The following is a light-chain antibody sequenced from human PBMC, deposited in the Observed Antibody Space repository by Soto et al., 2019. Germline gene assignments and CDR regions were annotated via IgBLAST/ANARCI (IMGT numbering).Light chain of an antibody. J-gene: IGKJ3*01. CDR3: LQAAQFPQT. CDR2: EVS. Sequence: DVVMTQSPLSLPVTLGQPASISCRSSQSLVSSDGNTYLNWFHQRPGQSPRRLIYEVSNRATGVPDRFSGSGSGTEFTLTISRVEAEDAGVYYCLQAAQFPQTFGRGTKVDIK. V-gene: IGKV2-30*01. CDR1: QSLVSSDGNTY.